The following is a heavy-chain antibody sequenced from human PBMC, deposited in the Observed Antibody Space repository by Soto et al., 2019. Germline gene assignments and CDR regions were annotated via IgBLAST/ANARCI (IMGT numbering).Heavy chain of an antibody. D-gene: IGHD6-19*01. V-gene: IGHV3-30-3*01. CDR1: GFTFSSYA. CDR2: ISYDGSNK. CDR3: ARDKAVAGIVVGNYFDY. Sequence: QVQLVESGGGVVQPGRSLRLSCAASGFTFSSYAMHWVRQAPGKGLEWVAVISYDGSNKYYADSVKGRFTISRDNSKNTLYLQMNSLRAEDTAVYYCARDKAVAGIVVGNYFDYWGQGTLVTVSS. J-gene: IGHJ4*02.